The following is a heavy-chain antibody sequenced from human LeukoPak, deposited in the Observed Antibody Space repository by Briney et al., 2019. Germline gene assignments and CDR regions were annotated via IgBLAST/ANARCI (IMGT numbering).Heavy chain of an antibody. CDR2: ISYDGSNK. CDR3: AGDRATSYFDY. CDR1: GFTFSSYA. Sequence: GGSLRLSCAASGFTFSSYAMHWVRQAPGKGLEWVAVISYDGSNKYYADSVKGRFTISRDNSKNTLYLQMNSLRAEDTAVYYCAGDRATSYFDYWGQGALVTISS. J-gene: IGHJ4*02. D-gene: IGHD1-26*01. V-gene: IGHV3-30*04.